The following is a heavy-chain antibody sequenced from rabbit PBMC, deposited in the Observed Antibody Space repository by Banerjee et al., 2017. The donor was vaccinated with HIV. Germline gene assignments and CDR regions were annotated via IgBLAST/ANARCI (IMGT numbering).Heavy chain of an antibody. V-gene: IGHV1S40*01. J-gene: IGHJ4*01. D-gene: IGHD6-1*01. CDR2: IDAGSSGST. Sequence: QSLEESGGDLVKPGASLTLTCTASGFDLSSYYYMCWVRQAPGKGLEWIACIDAGSSGSTYYASWAKGRFTISKTSSTTVTLQMTSLTAADTATYFCARYPDYATYGYAIYYFNLWGPGTLVTVS. CDR1: GFDLSSYYY. CDR3: ARYPDYATYGYAIYYFNL.